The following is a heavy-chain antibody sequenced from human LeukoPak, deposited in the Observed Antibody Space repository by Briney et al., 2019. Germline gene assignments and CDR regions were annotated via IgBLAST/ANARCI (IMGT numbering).Heavy chain of an antibody. CDR3: ARLSRSIAAAGTENSAVVYFDY. CDR2: IYYSGST. D-gene: IGHD6-13*01. Sequence: SETLSLTCTVSGGSISSGGYYWRWIRQHPGKGLEWIGYIYYSGSTYYNPSLKSRVTISVDTSKNQFSLKLSSVTAADTAVYYCARLSRSIAAAGTENSAVVYFDYWGQGTLVTVSS. V-gene: IGHV4-31*03. J-gene: IGHJ4*02. CDR1: GGSISSGGYY.